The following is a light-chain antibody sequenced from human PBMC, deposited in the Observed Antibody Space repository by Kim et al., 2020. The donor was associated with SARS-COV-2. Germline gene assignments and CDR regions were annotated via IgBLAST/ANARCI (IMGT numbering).Light chain of an antibody. Sequence: DIQMTQSPSSLSVSVGDRVTITCRASKGITNSLAWYQQKPGKVPQLLIYAASALQSGVPSRFSGSGSGTDFTLTISSLQPEDVATYYCQKYNSGPWTFGQGTKVDIK. CDR2: AAS. J-gene: IGKJ1*01. CDR3: QKYNSGPWT. CDR1: KGITNS. V-gene: IGKV1-27*01.